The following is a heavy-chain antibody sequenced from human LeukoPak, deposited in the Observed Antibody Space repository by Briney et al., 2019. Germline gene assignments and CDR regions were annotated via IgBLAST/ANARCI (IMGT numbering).Heavy chain of an antibody. CDR2: IYYSGST. Sequence: SQTLSLTCTVSGGSISSGDYYWSWIRQPPGKGLEWIGYIYYSGSTYYNPSLKSRVTISVDTSKNQFSLKLSSVTAADTAVYYCARGIWKRGYYGSGSPSYYGMDVWGQGTTVTVSS. J-gene: IGHJ6*02. CDR3: ARGIWKRGYYGSGSPSYYGMDV. CDR1: GGSISSGDYY. V-gene: IGHV4-30-4*01. D-gene: IGHD3-10*01.